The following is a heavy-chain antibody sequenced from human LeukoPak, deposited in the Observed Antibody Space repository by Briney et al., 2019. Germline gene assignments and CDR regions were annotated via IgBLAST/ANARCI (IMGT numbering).Heavy chain of an antibody. CDR1: GFTFSSYA. Sequence: GGSLRLSCAASGFTFSSYAMSWVRQAPGKGLEWVSAISGSGGSTYYADSVKGRFTISRDNSKNTLYLQMNSLRAEDTAVYYCARFFWWVPQYYYYYGMDVWGQGTTVTVSS. V-gene: IGHV3-23*01. CDR3: ARFFWWVPQYYYYYGMDV. CDR2: ISGSGGST. J-gene: IGHJ6*02. D-gene: IGHD3-3*01.